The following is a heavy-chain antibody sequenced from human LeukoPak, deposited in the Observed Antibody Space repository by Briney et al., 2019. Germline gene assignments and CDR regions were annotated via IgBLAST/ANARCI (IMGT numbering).Heavy chain of an antibody. CDR1: GFTFSTYW. Sequence: GGSLRLSCAASGFTFSTYWMHWVRQAPGKGLVWVSRIKSDGSTTNYADSVKGRFTISRDNAKSTLYLQMNSLRAEDTAVYYCARDYYGVGYWGQGTLVTVSS. CDR2: IKSDGSTT. D-gene: IGHD3-10*01. V-gene: IGHV3-74*01. CDR3: ARDYYGVGY. J-gene: IGHJ4*02.